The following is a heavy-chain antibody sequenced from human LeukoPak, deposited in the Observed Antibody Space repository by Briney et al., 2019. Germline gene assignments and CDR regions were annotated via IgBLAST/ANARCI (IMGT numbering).Heavy chain of an antibody. D-gene: IGHD6-25*01. CDR2: ISYDGSNK. CDR1: GFTFSSYA. J-gene: IGHJ4*02. CDR3: ATDSRYFDS. V-gene: IGHV3-30*04. Sequence: QTGGSLRLSCAASGFTFSSYAMHWVRQAPGKGLEWVAVISYDGSNKYYADSVKGRFTISRDNSKNTLYLQMNSLRAEDTAVYYCATDSRYFDSWGQGNMVTVSS.